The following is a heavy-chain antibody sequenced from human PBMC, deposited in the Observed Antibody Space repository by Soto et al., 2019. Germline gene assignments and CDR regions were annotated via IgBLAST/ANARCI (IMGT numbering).Heavy chain of an antibody. Sequence: QVQLVQSGAEVKKPGASVKVSCKASGYTFTSYGISWVRQAPGQGLERMGWISAYNGNKNYAQKLQGRVTMTKDTSTSTAYMELRSLRSDDTAVYYCARALSGYYDSSGCFDYWGQVTLVTVSS. CDR3: ARALSGYYDSSGCFDY. D-gene: IGHD3-22*01. CDR2: ISAYNGNK. CDR1: GYTFTSYG. V-gene: IGHV1-18*01. J-gene: IGHJ4*02.